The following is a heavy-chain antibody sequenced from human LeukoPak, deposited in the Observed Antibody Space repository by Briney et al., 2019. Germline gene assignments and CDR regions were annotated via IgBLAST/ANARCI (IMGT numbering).Heavy chain of an antibody. V-gene: IGHV3-21*01. CDR3: ARRRTGYSSGWYHYYYYMDV. J-gene: IGHJ6*03. D-gene: IGHD6-19*01. CDR1: GFTFSSYS. Sequence: GGSLRLSCVASGFTFSSYSMNWVRQAPGKGLEWVSSISSSSSYIYYADSVKGRFTISRDNAKNSLYLQMNSLRAEDKPVYYCARRRTGYSSGWYHYYYYMDVWGKGTTVTVSS. CDR2: ISSSSSYI.